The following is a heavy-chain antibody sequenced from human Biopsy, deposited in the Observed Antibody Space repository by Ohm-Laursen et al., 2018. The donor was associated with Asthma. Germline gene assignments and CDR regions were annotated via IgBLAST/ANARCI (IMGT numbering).Heavy chain of an antibody. V-gene: IGHV1-3*04. J-gene: IGHJ3*01. CDR2: VNTGNGNT. Sequence: ASVKVSCKTSGHNFISFAIHWVRQAPGQRLEWMGWVNTGNGNTKYSQKFQGRVTITRDTSASTAYMELRSLRSEDTATYYCARTYYDFLTGQVKDVFGVWGQGTMVTVSS. CDR1: GHNFISFA. CDR3: ARTYYDFLTGQVKDVFGV. D-gene: IGHD3-9*01.